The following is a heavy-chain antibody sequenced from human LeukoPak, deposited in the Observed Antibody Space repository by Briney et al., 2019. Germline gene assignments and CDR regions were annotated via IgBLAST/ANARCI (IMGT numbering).Heavy chain of an antibody. V-gene: IGHV1-3*01. Sequence: ASVKVSCKASGYTFTSYAMHWVRQAPGQRLEWMGWINAGNGNTKYSQKFQGRVTITRDTSASTAYMVLSSLRSEDTAVYYCAAGMITMVRGAYGMDVWGQGTTVTVSS. J-gene: IGHJ6*02. CDR2: INAGNGNT. CDR3: AAGMITMVRGAYGMDV. CDR1: GYTFTSYA. D-gene: IGHD3-10*01.